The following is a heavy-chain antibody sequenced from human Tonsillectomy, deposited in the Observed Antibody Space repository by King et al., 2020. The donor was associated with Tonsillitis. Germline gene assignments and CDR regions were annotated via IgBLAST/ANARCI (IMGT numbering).Heavy chain of an antibody. CDR3: ARYLLPYYDYVWGSYRLDY. J-gene: IGHJ4*02. Sequence: QLVQSGAEVKKPGASVKVSCKASGYTFTSYGINWVRQAPGQGLEWMGWISAYNGNTNYAQKLQGRVTMTTDTSTSTAYMELRSLRSDDTAVYYCARYLLPYYDYVWGSYRLDYWGQGTLVTVSS. CDR1: GYTFTSYG. V-gene: IGHV1-18*04. D-gene: IGHD3-16*02. CDR2: ISAYNGNT.